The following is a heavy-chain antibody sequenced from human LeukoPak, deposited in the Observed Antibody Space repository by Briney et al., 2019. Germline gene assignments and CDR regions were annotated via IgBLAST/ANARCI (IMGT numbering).Heavy chain of an antibody. V-gene: IGHV4-38-2*02. Sequence: PSETLSLTCTVSGYSTSSGYYWGWIRQPPGKGLEWIGSIYHSGSTYYNPSLKSRVTISVDTSKNQFSLKLSSVTAAVTAVYYCARDLSIVVVPAAMEDLGAFDIWGQGTMVTVSS. CDR2: IYHSGST. CDR1: GYSTSSGYY. J-gene: IGHJ3*02. D-gene: IGHD2-2*01. CDR3: ARDLSIVVVPAAMEDLGAFDI.